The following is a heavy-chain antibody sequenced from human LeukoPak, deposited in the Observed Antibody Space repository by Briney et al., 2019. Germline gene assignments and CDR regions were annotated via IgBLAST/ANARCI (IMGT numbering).Heavy chain of an antibody. D-gene: IGHD5-24*01. CDR1: GFSLGTSGVR. J-gene: IGHJ4*02. CDR2: IDWDDDK. Sequence: SGPALVKPTQTLTLTCTFSGFSLGTSGVRVSWIRQPPGKALEWLARIDWDDDKSYSTSLKTRLTISKDTSKNQVVLTMTNMDPVDTATYYCARMGNGYNLAFDYWGQGTLVTVSS. V-gene: IGHV2-70*04. CDR3: ARMGNGYNLAFDY.